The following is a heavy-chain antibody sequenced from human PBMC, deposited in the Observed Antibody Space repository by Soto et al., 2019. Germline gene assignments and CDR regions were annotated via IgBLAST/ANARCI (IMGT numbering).Heavy chain of an antibody. CDR1: EFTFMVRS. CDR2: IDKVGTDS. V-gene: IGHV3-74*01. Sequence: EVQLVESGGGLVQPGGSLRLSFAASEFTFMVRSVHWVRQPPGRGLVWVSGIDKVGTDSTYADSVKGRFTSSRDNAKNTVYLQMNSLRVEDTAVYYCARGWFGPDVWGKGTTVTVSS. D-gene: IGHD3-10*01. CDR3: ARGWFGPDV. J-gene: IGHJ6*03.